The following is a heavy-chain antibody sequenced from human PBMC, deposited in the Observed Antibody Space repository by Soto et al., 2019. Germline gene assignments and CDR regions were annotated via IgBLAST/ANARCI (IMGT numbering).Heavy chain of an antibody. CDR2: IYHTGRS. V-gene: IGHV4-59*01. J-gene: IGHJ4*02. CDR1: GGSLSGFP. D-gene: IGHD2-2*01. Sequence: HVQLQESGPGQVKPSETLSLTCSVSGGSLSGFPWIWIRQPPGKGLEWVGYIYHTGRSNYNPSLKSRLTISLDMSRTQFSLQLTSVTAADTALYYCARVSKEYGGNGAFDYWGLGTLVTVSS. CDR3: ARVSKEYGGNGAFDY.